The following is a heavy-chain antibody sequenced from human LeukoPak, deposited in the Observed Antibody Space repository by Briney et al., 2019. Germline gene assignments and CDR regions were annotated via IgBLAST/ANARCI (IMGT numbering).Heavy chain of an antibody. CDR2: IFPGDSDT. CDR3: ARQRYIYGYDY. V-gene: IGHV5-51*01. J-gene: IGHJ4*02. D-gene: IGHD5-18*01. CDR1: GYXFTSYW. Sequence: GESLKISCKGSGYXFTSYWICWVRQMPGKGLEWMGIIFPGDSDTRYSPSFQGQVTISADKSISTAYLQWRRLKASDTSMYYCARQRYIYGYDYWGQGTLVTVSS.